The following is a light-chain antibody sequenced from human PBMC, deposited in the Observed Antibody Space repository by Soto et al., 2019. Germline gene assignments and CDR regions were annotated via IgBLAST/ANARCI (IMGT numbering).Light chain of an antibody. V-gene: IGKV1-39*01. CDR3: QQSYRTPLT. J-gene: IGKJ4*01. CDR1: QTISRY. Sequence: DIPMTQSPSSLSASVGDRVSITCRASQTISRYLNWYQQKPGKAPKLLIYAASSLQGGVPSRFSGAGSGTDFTLTISSLQSDDFATYYCQQSYRTPLTFGGGTKVEI. CDR2: AAS.